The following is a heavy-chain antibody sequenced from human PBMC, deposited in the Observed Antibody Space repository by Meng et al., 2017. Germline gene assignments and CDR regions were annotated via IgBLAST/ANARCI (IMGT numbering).Heavy chain of an antibody. CDR2: INHSGST. Sequence: SETLSLTCAVYGGSFSGYYWSWIRQPPGKGLEWIGEINHSGSTNYNPSLESRATISVDTSQNNLSLKLSSVTAADTAVYYCARGRKKGIAYYYDSSGYYSAFDIWGQGTMVTVSS. V-gene: IGHV4-34*01. J-gene: IGHJ3*02. CDR3: ARGRKKGIAYYYDSSGYYSAFDI. D-gene: IGHD3-22*01. CDR1: GGSFSGYY.